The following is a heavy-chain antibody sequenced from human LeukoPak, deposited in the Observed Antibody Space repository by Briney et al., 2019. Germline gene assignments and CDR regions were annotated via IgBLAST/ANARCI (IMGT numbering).Heavy chain of an antibody. CDR1: GYTFTTYY. CDR2: INPSGGST. CDR3: ALSIPATGYYFDY. V-gene: IGHV1-46*01. Sequence: GASVKVSCKASGYTFTTYYIHWVRQAPGQGLEWMGIINPSGGSTTYAQKFQGRITMTRDTSTSTVYMELNSLRSEDTAVYYCALSIPATGYYFDYWGQGTLVTVTP. D-gene: IGHD6-13*01. J-gene: IGHJ4*02.